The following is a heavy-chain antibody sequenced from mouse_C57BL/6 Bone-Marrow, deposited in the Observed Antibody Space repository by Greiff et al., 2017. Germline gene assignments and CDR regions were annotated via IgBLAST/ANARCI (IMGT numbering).Heavy chain of an antibody. CDR3: AREEATMVTTGYYYAMDY. Sequence: QVQLQQPGAELVRPGTSVKLSCKASGYTFTSYWMHWVKQRPGQGLEWIGVIVPSDSYTNYNQKFKGKATLTVDTSSSTAYMQLSSLTSEDSAVYYCAREEATMVTTGYYYAMDYWGQGTSVTVSS. V-gene: IGHV1-59*01. CDR1: GYTFTSYW. D-gene: IGHD2-2*01. CDR2: IVPSDSYT. J-gene: IGHJ4*01.